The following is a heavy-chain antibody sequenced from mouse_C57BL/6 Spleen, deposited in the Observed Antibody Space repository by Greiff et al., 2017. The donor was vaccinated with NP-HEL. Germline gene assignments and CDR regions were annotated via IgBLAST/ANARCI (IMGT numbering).Heavy chain of an antibody. J-gene: IGHJ1*03. CDR1: GYTFTSYW. V-gene: IGHV1-52*01. D-gene: IGHD1-1*02. CDR3: ARYGGTGYFDV. Sequence: QVQLQQPGAELVRPGSSVKLSCKASGYTFTSYWMHWVKQRPIQGLEWIGNIDPSDSETHYNQKFKDKATLTVDKSSSTAYMQLSSLTSEDSAVYYCARYGGTGYFDVWGTGTTVTVSS. CDR2: IDPSDSET.